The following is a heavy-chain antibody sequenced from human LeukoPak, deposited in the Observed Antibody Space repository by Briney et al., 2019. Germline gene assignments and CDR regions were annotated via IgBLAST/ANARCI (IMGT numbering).Heavy chain of an antibody. CDR2: IYYSGST. J-gene: IGHJ4*02. Sequence: SETLSLTCTVSGGSIGSYYWSWIRQPPGKGLEWIGYIYYSGSTNYNPSLKSRVTISVDTSKNQFSLKLSSVTAADTAVYYCARMGAVAGGGGTFDYWGQGTLVTVSS. CDR3: ARMGAVAGGGGTFDY. D-gene: IGHD6-19*01. CDR1: GGSIGSYY. V-gene: IGHV4-59*01.